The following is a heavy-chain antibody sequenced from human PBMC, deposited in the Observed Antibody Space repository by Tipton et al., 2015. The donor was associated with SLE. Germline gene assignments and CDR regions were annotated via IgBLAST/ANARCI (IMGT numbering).Heavy chain of an antibody. V-gene: IGHV4-59*12. D-gene: IGHD3-3*01. Sequence: TLSLTCTVSGASISRYYLSWIRQPPGKGLESIGYIYYSGSTIHNPSLKSRVTMSVDTSKNQFSLKLSSVTAADTAVDYCAREPRSGYHDYWGHGTLVIISS. CDR2: IYYSGST. J-gene: IGHJ4*01. CDR1: GASISRYY. CDR3: AREPRSGYHDY.